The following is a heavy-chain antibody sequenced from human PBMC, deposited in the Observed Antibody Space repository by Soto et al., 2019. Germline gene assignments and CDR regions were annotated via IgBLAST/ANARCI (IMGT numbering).Heavy chain of an antibody. CDR3: ARVARGAWGVFDH. V-gene: IGHV3-74*01. Sequence: EVQLVESGGGLVQPGGSLRLSCAASGYALSTYWMHWVRQVPRKGLVWVSRIDYDGSTTSYADSVKGRFTISRDNAKNTLYLQMSSLTAEDTAVYYCARVARGAWGVFDHWGQGTLVTVSS. CDR1: GYALSTYW. CDR2: IDYDGSTT. J-gene: IGHJ4*02. D-gene: IGHD3-16*01.